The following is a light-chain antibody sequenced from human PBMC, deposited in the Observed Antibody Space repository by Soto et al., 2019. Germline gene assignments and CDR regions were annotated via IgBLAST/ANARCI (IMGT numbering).Light chain of an antibody. CDR3: LLYFSPDRYT. V-gene: IGKV3-20*01. CDR2: GAS. Sequence: EIVLTQTPGTLSLSPGERATLSCRASQSVTSSHLAWYQQKPGQAPRLLIYGASTRATGIPDRFSGSGSDTDFSLTIRRLGPEDFAMYYCLLYFSPDRYTFGPGTKLQIK. J-gene: IGKJ2*01. CDR1: QSVTSSH.